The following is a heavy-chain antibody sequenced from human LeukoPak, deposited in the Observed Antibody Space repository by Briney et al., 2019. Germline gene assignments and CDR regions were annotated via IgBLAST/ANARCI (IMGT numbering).Heavy chain of an antibody. J-gene: IGHJ6*02. V-gene: IGHV3-49*04. CDR1: GFTFGDHA. Sequence: GVLRLSCTASGFTFGDHAMSWVRQAPGKGLEWVGFIRSKAYGGTTEYAASVKGRFTISRDDSKSIAYLQTNSLKTEDTAVYYCSRGPIQLWLHNAMDVWGQGTTVTVSS. D-gene: IGHD5-18*01. CDR2: IRSKAYGGTT. CDR3: SRGPIQLWLHNAMDV.